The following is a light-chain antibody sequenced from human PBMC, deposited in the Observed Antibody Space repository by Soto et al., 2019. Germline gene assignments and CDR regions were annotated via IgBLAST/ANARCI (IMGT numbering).Light chain of an antibody. CDR1: QNVYFY. Sequence: EIVLTQSPATLSLSPGERATVSCRASQNVYFYLAWYQQKPGQAPRLLIYDASNRATGIPTRFSGSGSGTDFTLTISSLEPEDVAVYECQQRTDWRLTFGGGTKVEVK. V-gene: IGKV3-11*01. CDR3: QQRTDWRLT. J-gene: IGKJ4*01. CDR2: DAS.